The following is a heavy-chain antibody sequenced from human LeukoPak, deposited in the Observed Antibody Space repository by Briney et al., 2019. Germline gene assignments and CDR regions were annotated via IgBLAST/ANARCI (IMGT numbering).Heavy chain of an antibody. CDR1: GFTFSSYA. Sequence: GGSLRLSCAASGFTFSSYAMSWVRQAPGKGLEWVSAISDSGGSTYYADSVKGRFTISRDNSKNTLYLHVNSLRAEDTAVYYCAKHFGSATYYNFLDYWGQGTLVTVSS. CDR3: AKHFGSATYYNFLDY. V-gene: IGHV3-23*01. D-gene: IGHD3-10*01. CDR2: ISDSGGST. J-gene: IGHJ4*02.